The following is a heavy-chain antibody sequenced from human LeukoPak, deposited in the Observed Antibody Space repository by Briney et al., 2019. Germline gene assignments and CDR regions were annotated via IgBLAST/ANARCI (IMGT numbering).Heavy chain of an antibody. Sequence: ASVKVSCKASGYTFTSYDINWVRQATGQGLEWMGWMNPNSGNTGYAQKFQGRVTMTRNTSISTAYMELRSLRSDDTAVYYCARDVVVAATTAFDIWGQGTMVTVSS. V-gene: IGHV1-8*01. CDR3: ARDVVVAATTAFDI. D-gene: IGHD2-15*01. CDR1: GYTFTSYD. J-gene: IGHJ3*02. CDR2: MNPNSGNT.